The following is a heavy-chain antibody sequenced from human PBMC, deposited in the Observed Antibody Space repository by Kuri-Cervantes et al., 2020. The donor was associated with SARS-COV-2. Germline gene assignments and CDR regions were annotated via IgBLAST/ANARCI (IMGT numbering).Heavy chain of an antibody. V-gene: IGHV3-23*01. CDR1: GFTFSSYA. Sequence: GGSLRLSCAASGFTFSSYAMSWVRQAPGKGLEWVSAISGSGGSTYYADSVKGRFTISRDNSKNTLYLQMNSLRAEDTAVYYCAKGAWYDYVWGSYPPPRFDYWGQGTLVTVSS. J-gene: IGHJ4*02. CDR3: AKGAWYDYVWGSYPPPRFDY. CDR2: ISGSGGST. D-gene: IGHD3-16*02.